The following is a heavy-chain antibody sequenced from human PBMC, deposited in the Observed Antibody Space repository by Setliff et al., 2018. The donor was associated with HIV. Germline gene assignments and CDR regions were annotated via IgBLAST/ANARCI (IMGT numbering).Heavy chain of an antibody. CDR1: GGSISGFY. J-gene: IGHJ2*01. D-gene: IGHD2-8*01. Sequence: PSETLSLTCTVSGGSISGFYWNWIRQSAGKGLQWIGRIYDSGSTKYNPSLKSRVTMSLDTSKNQFSLKLSPVTAADTAVYYCARDRVMSAVKFWYFDLWGRGTLVTVSS. CDR3: ARDRVMSAVKFWYFDL. CDR2: IYDSGST. V-gene: IGHV4-4*07.